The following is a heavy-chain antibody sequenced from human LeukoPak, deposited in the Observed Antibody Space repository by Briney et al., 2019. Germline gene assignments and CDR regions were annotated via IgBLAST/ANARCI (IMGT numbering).Heavy chain of an antibody. CDR2: INHSGST. D-gene: IGHD1-7*01. V-gene: IGHV4-34*01. CDR3: ARGWSGTTNWFDP. Sequence: SETLSLTCAVYGGSFSGYYWSWIRQPPGKGLEWIGEINHSGSTNYNPSLKSRVTISVATSKNHFSLKLSSVTAADTAVYYCARGWSGTTNWFDPWGQGTLVTVSS. CDR1: GGSFSGYY. J-gene: IGHJ5*02.